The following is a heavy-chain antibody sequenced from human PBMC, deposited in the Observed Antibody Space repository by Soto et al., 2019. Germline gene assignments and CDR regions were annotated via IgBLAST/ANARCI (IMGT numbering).Heavy chain of an antibody. CDR2: TWYDGSDK. CDR3: AKDLSSSFDAFDF. Sequence: QVQLVESGGGVVQPGRSLRLSCAASGFTFSRYGMHWVRQAPGKGLEWGAVTWYDGSDKYYADSVKGRFTISRDNSKKTLDLPMSSLRAEDTAVYFCAKDLSSSFDAFDFWGQGTMVTVSS. CDR1: GFTFSRYG. V-gene: IGHV3-33*06. J-gene: IGHJ3*01. D-gene: IGHD6-13*01.